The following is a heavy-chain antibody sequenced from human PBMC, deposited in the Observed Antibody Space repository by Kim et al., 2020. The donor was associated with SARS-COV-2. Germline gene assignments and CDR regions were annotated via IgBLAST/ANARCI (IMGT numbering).Heavy chain of an antibody. D-gene: IGHD3-10*01. V-gene: IGHV1-69*13. CDR1: GGTFSSYA. CDR2: IIPIFGTA. CDR3: ARTGYGSGSYYPTRYYGMDV. Sequence: SVKVSCKASGGTFSSYAISWVRQAPGQGLEWMGGIIPIFGTANYAQKFQGRVTITADESTSTAYMELSSLRSEDTAVYYWARTGYGSGSYYPTRYYGMDVWGQGTTVTVSS. J-gene: IGHJ6*02.